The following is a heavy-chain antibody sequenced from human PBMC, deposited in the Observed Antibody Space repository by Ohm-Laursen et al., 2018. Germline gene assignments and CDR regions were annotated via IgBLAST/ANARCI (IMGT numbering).Heavy chain of an antibody. CDR3: ARRLVGVDPHSGYVDY. D-gene: IGHD1-26*01. V-gene: IGHV4-59*08. CDR2: IYYSGST. Sequence: SETLSLTWTVSGGSISSYYWSWIRQPPGKGLEWIGYIYYSGSTSYNPSLKSRVTISVDTSKNQFPLKLSSVTAADTAVYYCARRLVGVDPHSGYVDYWGQGTLVTVSS. CDR1: GGSISSYY. J-gene: IGHJ4*02.